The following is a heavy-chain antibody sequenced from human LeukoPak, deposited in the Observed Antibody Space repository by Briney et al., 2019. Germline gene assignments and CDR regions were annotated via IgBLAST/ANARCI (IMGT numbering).Heavy chain of an antibody. CDR2: IYYSGST. V-gene: IGHV4-59*01. D-gene: IGHD6-13*01. CDR3: ARGGGSSWYRYFAY. J-gene: IGHJ4*02. CDR1: GGSISSYY. Sequence: SETLSLTCTVSGGSISSYYWSWIRQPPGKGLEWIGYIYYSGSTNYNPSLKSRVTISVDTSKNQFSLKLSSVTAADTAVYYCARGGGSSWYRYFAYWGQGTLVTVSS.